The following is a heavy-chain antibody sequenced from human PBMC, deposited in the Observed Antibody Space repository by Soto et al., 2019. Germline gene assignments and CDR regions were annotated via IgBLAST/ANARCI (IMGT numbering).Heavy chain of an antibody. J-gene: IGHJ5*02. CDR2: IIPILGIA. Sequence: QVQLVQSGAEVKKPGSSVKVSCKASGGTFSSYTISWVRQAPGQGLEWMGRIIPILGIANYAQKFQGRVTITADKSTSTADMELSSLRSEDTAVYYCAREATRDGYLAWSQGTLVTVSS. V-gene: IGHV1-69*02. CDR1: GGTFSSYT. CDR3: AREATRDGYLA. D-gene: IGHD5-12*01.